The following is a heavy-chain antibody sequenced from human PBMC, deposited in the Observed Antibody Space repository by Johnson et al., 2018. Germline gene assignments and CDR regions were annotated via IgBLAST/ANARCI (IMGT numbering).Heavy chain of an antibody. J-gene: IGHJ6*03. CDR1: GGSITNYY. Sequence: VQLQESGPGLVKPSETLSLTCTVSGGSITNYYWNWIRQSPGKGLEWIGLMYYNGKSSDSNPSPKSRVTLSVDPSRNLFSLKRSSVTAADTAVYYCARESYSREFFYYLDVWGNGTTVTVAS. CDR3: ARESYSREFFYYLDV. D-gene: IGHD1-26*01. CDR2: MYYNGKSS. V-gene: IGHV4-59*01.